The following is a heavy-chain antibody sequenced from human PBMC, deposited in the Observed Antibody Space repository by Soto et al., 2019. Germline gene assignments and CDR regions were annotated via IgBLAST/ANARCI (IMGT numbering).Heavy chain of an antibody. J-gene: IGHJ6*02. CDR3: AREGSSGYSYYYGMDV. D-gene: IGHD3-22*01. CDR1: GYSFTSYW. CDR2: IDPSDSYT. Sequence: PGESLKMSCKGSGYSFTSYWISWVRQMPGKGLEWMGRIDPSDSYTNYSPSFQGHVTISADKSISTAYLQWSSLKASDTAMYYCAREGSSGYSYYYGMDVWGQGTTVTGSS. V-gene: IGHV5-10-1*01.